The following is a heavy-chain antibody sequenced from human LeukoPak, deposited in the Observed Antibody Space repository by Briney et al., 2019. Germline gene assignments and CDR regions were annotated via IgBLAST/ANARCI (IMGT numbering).Heavy chain of an antibody. J-gene: IGHJ4*02. Sequence: PSETLSLTCTVSGGSISSYYWSWIRQPAGKGLEWIGRIYSSGGTDYNPSLKSRVTISVDTSKNQFSLKLSSVTAADTAVYYCARASLSGNYGYYFDYWGQGTLVTVSS. V-gene: IGHV4-4*07. CDR3: ARASLSGNYGYYFDY. D-gene: IGHD3-22*01. CDR1: GGSISSYY. CDR2: IYSSGGT.